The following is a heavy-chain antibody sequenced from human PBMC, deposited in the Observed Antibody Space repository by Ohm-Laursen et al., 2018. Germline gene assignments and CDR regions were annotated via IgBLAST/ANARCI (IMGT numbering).Heavy chain of an antibody. CDR2: ISSSSSTI. J-gene: IGHJ6*02. CDR1: GFTFSSYS. V-gene: IGHV3-48*01. Sequence: SLRLSCSASGFTFSSYSMNWVRQAPGKGLEWVSYISSSSSTIYYADSVKGRFTISRDNAKNSLYLQINSLRAEDTAVYYCARDKGYYYYGMDVWGQGTTVTVSS. CDR3: ARDKGYYYYGMDV.